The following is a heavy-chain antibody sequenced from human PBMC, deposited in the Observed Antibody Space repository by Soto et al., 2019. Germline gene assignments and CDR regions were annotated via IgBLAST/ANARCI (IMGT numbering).Heavy chain of an antibody. Sequence: QLQLQESGSGLVKPSQTLSLTCAVSGGSISSGGYSWSWIRQPPGKGLEWIGYIYHTVSTYYNPSLKSRVTISVDRSKNQFSLKLSPVTAADTAVYYCAAGGGLPRYYWGQGTLVTVSS. CDR1: GGSISSGGYS. CDR2: IYHTVST. V-gene: IGHV4-30-2*02. J-gene: IGHJ4*02. D-gene: IGHD5-12*01. CDR3: AAGGGLPRYY.